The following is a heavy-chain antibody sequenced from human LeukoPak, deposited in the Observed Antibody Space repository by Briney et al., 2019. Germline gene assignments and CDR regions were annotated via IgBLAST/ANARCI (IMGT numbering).Heavy chain of an antibody. Sequence: ASVTVSCTASGYIFTNYAISWVRQAPGQGLEWMGWVNTNTGKPTYAQGFTGRFVFSLDTSVSTAYLQISGLKAQDTAFYYCAREEYYDTSASTNFDYWGQGTLVTVSS. CDR2: VNTNTGKP. CDR1: GYIFTNYA. CDR3: AREEYYDTSASTNFDY. D-gene: IGHD3-22*01. J-gene: IGHJ4*02. V-gene: IGHV7-4-1*02.